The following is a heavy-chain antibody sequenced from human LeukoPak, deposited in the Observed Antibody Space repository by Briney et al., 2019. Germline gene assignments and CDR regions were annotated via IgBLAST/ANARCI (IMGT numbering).Heavy chain of an antibody. V-gene: IGHV3-9*01. CDR1: GFTFDVYA. Sequence: PGGSLRLSCAASGFTFDVYAMHWVRQAPGKGLEWVSGISWNSNDIGYADAVKGRFTISRDNAKNSLYLQMNSLRAEGTALYYCVKDLRYSSAGGLDYWGQGTLVTVSS. J-gene: IGHJ4*02. CDR3: VKDLRYSSAGGLDY. CDR2: ISWNSNDI. D-gene: IGHD6-19*01.